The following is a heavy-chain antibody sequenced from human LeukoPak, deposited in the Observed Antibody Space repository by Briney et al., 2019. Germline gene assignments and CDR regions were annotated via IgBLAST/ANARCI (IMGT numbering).Heavy chain of an antibody. Sequence: GASVKVSCKASGYTFTSYYMHWVRQAPGQGLEWMGIINPSGGSTSYAQKFQGRVTMTRDTSTSTVYMGLSSLGSEDTAVYYCAGSIVGAGGYWFDPWGQGTLVTVSS. J-gene: IGHJ5*02. CDR3: AGSIVGAGGYWFDP. CDR2: INPSGGST. CDR1: GYTFTSYY. D-gene: IGHD1-26*01. V-gene: IGHV1-46*01.